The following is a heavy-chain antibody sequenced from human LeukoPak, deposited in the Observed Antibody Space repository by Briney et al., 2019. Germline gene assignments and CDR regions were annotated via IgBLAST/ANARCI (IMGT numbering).Heavy chain of an antibody. CDR3: ARAIVNWNCGNKPFDP. D-gene: IGHD1-7*01. Sequence: SQTLSLTCAISGDSVSSNSAAWNWIRQSPSRGLEWLGRTYYRSKWYNDYAVSVKSRITINPDTSKNQFSLQLNSVTPEDTAVYYCARAIVNWNCGNKPFDPWGQGTLVTVSS. CDR2: TYYRSKWYN. V-gene: IGHV6-1*01. CDR1: GDSVSSNSAA. J-gene: IGHJ5*02.